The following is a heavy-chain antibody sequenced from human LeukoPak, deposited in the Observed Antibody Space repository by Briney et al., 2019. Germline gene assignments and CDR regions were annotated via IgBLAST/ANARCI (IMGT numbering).Heavy chain of an antibody. CDR2: LEWDGGSI. CDR3: GKDIRPDNHRSRYLGHDALDV. Sequence: GRSLRLTCASSGFTFGDFSMHWVRQAPGKGLEWVASLEWDGGSIGYADSMKRRFTISRNNAKNSLYLQMNRLRDEDTAFYYCGKDIRPDNHRSRYLGHDALDVWGHATMVTVSS. V-gene: IGHV3-9*01. J-gene: IGHJ3*01. CDR1: GFTFGDFS. D-gene: IGHD3-22*01.